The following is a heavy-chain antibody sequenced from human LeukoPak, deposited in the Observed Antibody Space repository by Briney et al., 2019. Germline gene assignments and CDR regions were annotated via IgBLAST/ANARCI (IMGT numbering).Heavy chain of an antibody. CDR3: ARVDTAMASQSYLGHRDWYFDL. CDR2: IYYSGST. V-gene: IGHV4-39*07. Sequence: SETLSLTCTVSGGSISSSSYYWGWIRQPPGKGLEWIGSIYYSGSTYYNPSLKSRVTISVDTSKNQFSLKLSSVTAADTAVYYCARVDTAMASQSYLGHRDWYFDLWGRGTLVTVSS. J-gene: IGHJ2*01. D-gene: IGHD5-18*01. CDR1: GGSISSSSYY.